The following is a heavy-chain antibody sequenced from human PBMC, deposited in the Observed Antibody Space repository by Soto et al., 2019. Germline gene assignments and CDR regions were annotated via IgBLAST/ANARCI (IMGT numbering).Heavy chain of an antibody. Sequence: PSETLSLTCAVSGGSISSGGYSWSWIRQPPGKGLDWIGYIYHSGSTYYNPSLKSRVTISVDRSKNQFSLKLSSVTAADTAVYYCARVGLGLSSTSLTRMFYFDYWGQGTLVTVSS. D-gene: IGHD2-2*01. J-gene: IGHJ4*02. V-gene: IGHV4-30-2*01. CDR3: ARVGLGLSSTSLTRMFYFDY. CDR1: GGSISSGGYS. CDR2: IYHSGST.